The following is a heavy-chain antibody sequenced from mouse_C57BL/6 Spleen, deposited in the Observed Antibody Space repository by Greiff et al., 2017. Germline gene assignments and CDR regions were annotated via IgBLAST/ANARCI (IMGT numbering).Heavy chain of an antibody. CDR1: GFTFSDYG. J-gene: IGHJ4*01. Sequence: DVMLVESGGGLVKPGGSLKLSCAASGFTFSDYGMHWVRQAPEKGLEWVAYISSGSSTIYYADTVKGRLTISRDNAKNTLFLQMTSLRSEDTAMYYCARNSFLYAMDCWGQGTSVTVSS. CDR3: ARNSFLYAMDC. CDR2: ISSGSSTI. V-gene: IGHV5-17*01. D-gene: IGHD1-2*01.